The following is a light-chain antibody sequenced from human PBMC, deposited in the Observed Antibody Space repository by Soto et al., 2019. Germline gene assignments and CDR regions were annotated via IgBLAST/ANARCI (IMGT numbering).Light chain of an antibody. V-gene: IGLV2-14*03. CDR2: DVS. J-gene: IGLJ2*01. CDR1: SSDFGSYNY. CDR3: SSFTTSTTVV. Sequence: QSALTQPASVSGSPGQSITISCTAASSDFGSYNYVSWYQQHPGKAPKLMIYDVSNRPSGVSNRFSGSKSGNTASLTISGLQAEDEANYYCSSFTTSTTVVFGGGIKLTVL.